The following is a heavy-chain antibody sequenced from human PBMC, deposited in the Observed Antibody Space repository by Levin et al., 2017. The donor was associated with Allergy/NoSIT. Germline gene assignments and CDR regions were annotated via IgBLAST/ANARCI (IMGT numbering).Heavy chain of an antibody. V-gene: IGHV3-23*01. Sequence: SGGSLRLSCVVSGFTLSDYGTSWVRQAPGKGLEWVSSIRGRGDTTYYADSVKGRFTISRDNSKNTLYLQMNNLRAEDTALYYCASRPGADPYYFDYWGPGTLVTVSS. CDR2: IRGRGDTT. D-gene: IGHD7-27*01. CDR1: GFTLSDYG. J-gene: IGHJ4*02. CDR3: ASRPGADPYYFDY.